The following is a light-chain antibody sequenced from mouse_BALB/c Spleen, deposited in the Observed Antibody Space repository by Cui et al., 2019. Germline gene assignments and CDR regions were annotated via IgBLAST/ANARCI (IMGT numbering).Light chain of an antibody. CDR3: QQWSSNPPT. V-gene: IGKV4-68*01. CDR2: LTS. J-gene: IGKJ2*01. CDR1: SSVSY. Sequence: QIVLTHSPALMSASPGEKVTMTCSASSSVSYMYWYQQKPRSSPKPWIYLTSNLASGVPARFSGSGSGTSYSLTISSMEAEDAATYYCQQWSSNPPTFGGGTKLEIK.